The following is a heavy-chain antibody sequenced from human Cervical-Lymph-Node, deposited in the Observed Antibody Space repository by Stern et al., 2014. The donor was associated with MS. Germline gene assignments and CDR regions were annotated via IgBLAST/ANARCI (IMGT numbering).Heavy chain of an antibody. Sequence: QVQLVQSGAEVKKPGSSVKVSCKASGGTFSSYAISWVRQAPGQGLEWMGGIIPIFGTANYAQKFQGRVTITRDTSASTVYMELSSLRSEDTAVYFCARDLTSTIFGVVSAPYGMDVWGQGTTVTVSS. D-gene: IGHD3-3*01. J-gene: IGHJ6*02. CDR1: GGTFSSYA. CDR2: IIPIFGTA. CDR3: ARDLTSTIFGVVSAPYGMDV. V-gene: IGHV1-69*06.